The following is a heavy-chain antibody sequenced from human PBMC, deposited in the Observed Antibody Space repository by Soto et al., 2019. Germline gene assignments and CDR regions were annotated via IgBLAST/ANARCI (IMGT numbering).Heavy chain of an antibody. CDR2: TNPNSGNT. V-gene: IGHV1-8*01. D-gene: IGHD6-13*01. J-gene: IGHJ4*02. CDR1: GYTFSSYD. Sequence: QVQLVQSGAEVKKPGASVKVSCKASGYTFSSYDIHWVRQAPGLGLEWMGWTNPNSGNTGSAQKFKGRVTMTRDMSKNTAYMELSSLRSEDTAIYYCARAGGSSWYGDVDYWGQGTLVTVSS. CDR3: ARAGGSSWYGDVDY.